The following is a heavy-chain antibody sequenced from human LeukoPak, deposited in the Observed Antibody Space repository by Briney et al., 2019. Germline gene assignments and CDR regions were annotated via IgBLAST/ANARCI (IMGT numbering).Heavy chain of an antibody. CDR3: ARLADTVRGVMDYYYYYYMDV. J-gene: IGHJ6*03. CDR1: GGSISSYY. Sequence: SETLSLTCTVSGGSISSYYWSWIRQPPGKGLEWSGYIYYSGSTNYNRSLKSRVTISVDTSKNQFSLKLSTVTAADTAVYYCARLADTVRGVMDYYYYYYMDVWGKGTTVTVSS. V-gene: IGHV4-59*01. CDR2: IYYSGST. D-gene: IGHD3-10*01.